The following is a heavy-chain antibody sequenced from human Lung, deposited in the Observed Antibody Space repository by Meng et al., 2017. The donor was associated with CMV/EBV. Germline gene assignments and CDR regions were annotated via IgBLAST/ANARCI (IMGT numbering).Heavy chain of an antibody. V-gene: IGHV3-48*04. Sequence: GESXKISCVASGFTFRTYGMNWVRQAPGKGLEWVSHINSESTNIGYADSVKGRFTISRDIAGNSLYLQMNSLRAEDTAVYYRATDPDGDYDFDYWGQGTLVTVSS. CDR2: INSESTNI. D-gene: IGHD4-17*01. CDR3: ATDPDGDYDFDY. CDR1: GFTFRTYG. J-gene: IGHJ4*02.